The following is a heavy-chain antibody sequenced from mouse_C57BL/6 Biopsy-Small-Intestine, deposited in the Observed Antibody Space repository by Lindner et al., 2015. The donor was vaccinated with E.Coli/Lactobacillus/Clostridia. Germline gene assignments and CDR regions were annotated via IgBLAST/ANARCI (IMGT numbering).Heavy chain of an antibody. CDR1: GLTFTTYW. D-gene: IGHD2-5*01. CDR3: VRYSNDYFDY. J-gene: IGHJ2*01. CDR2: INPSSSYT. Sequence: VQLQESGAELAKPGASVKLACKTSGLTFTTYWMHWVKQRPGQGLEWIGYINPSSSYTECNQKFKDKATLTADKSSSTAYMQLNSLTYEDSAVYYCVRYSNDYFDYWGQGTTLTISS. V-gene: IGHV1-7*01.